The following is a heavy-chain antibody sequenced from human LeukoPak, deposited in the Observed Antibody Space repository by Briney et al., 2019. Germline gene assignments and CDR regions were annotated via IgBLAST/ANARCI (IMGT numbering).Heavy chain of an antibody. Sequence: ASVKVSFKASGYTFTDSYMHWVRQAPGQGLEWMGWINPNSGGTNYAQKFRGRVTMTRDTSITTAYMDLSRLRSDDTAVYYCARGVGGNARWRNFDWSKKIPMRDYSDYWGQGTLVTVSS. CDR3: ARGVGGNARWRNFDWSKKIPMRDYSDY. CDR1: GYTFTDSY. V-gene: IGHV1-2*02. CDR2: INPNSGGT. D-gene: IGHD3-9*01. J-gene: IGHJ4*02.